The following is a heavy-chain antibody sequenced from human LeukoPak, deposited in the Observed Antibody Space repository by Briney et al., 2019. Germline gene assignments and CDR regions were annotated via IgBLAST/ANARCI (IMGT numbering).Heavy chain of an antibody. Sequence: PGGSLRLSCAASGFTFSSYAMHWVRQAPGKGLEWVAVISYDGSNKYYADSVKGRSTISRDNSKNTLYLQMNSLRAEDTAVYYCANLGYPKGWGQGILVTVSS. CDR1: GFTFSSYA. D-gene: IGHD2-15*01. CDR2: ISYDGSNK. V-gene: IGHV3-30-3*01. J-gene: IGHJ4*02. CDR3: ANLGYPKG.